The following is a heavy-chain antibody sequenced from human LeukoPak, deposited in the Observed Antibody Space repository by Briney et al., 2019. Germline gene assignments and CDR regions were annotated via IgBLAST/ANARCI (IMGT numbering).Heavy chain of an antibody. CDR2: INHSGST. Sequence: SETLSLTCAVYGGSFSGYYWSWIRQPPGKGLEWIGEINHSGSTNYNPSLKSRVTISVDTSKNQFSLKLSSVTAADTAVYYCASRKGPRTPSDYWGQGTLVTVSS. J-gene: IGHJ4*02. V-gene: IGHV4-34*01. D-gene: IGHD1-14*01. CDR1: GGSFSGYY. CDR3: ASRKGPRTPSDY.